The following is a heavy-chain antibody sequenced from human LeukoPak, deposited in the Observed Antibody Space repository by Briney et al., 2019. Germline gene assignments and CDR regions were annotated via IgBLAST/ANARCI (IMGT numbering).Heavy chain of an antibody. CDR2: IEHSGST. CDR1: GGSFSGYY. V-gene: IGHV4-34*01. Sequence: SETLSLTCAVYGGSFSGYYWSWIRQPPGKGLEWIGEIEHSGSTTYNPSLKSRVTISVDTSKNQFSLMLSSVTAADTAVYYCARFPRWFDPWGQGTLVTVFS. CDR3: ARFPRWFDP. J-gene: IGHJ5*02.